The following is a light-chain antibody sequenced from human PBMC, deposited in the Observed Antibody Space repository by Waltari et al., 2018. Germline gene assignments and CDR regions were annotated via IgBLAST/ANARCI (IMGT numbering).Light chain of an antibody. CDR2: ENT. CDR1: SSNIGNNY. Sequence: QSVLTQPPSVSAAPGQRVTISCSGGSSNIGNNYVSWYRQFPGTAPKLLIYENTERPSGIPCRFSGSKSGTSATLDITGLQAGDDADYYCGTWDSSLSGAVFGGGTHLTVL. CDR3: GTWDSSLSGAV. V-gene: IGLV1-51*02. J-gene: IGLJ7*01.